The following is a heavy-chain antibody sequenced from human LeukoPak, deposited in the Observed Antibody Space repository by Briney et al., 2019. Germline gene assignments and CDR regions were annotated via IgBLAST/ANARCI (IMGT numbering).Heavy chain of an antibody. CDR2: INHSGST. D-gene: IGHD6-19*01. CDR1: GGSFSGYY. Sequence: KPPETLSLTCAVYGGSFSGYYWSWIRQPPGKGLEWIGEINHSGSTNYNPSLKSRVTISVDTSKNQFSLKLSSVTAADTAVYYCARDSPTAVRVNWFDPWGQGTLVTVSS. CDR3: ARDSPTAVRVNWFDP. J-gene: IGHJ5*02. V-gene: IGHV4-34*01.